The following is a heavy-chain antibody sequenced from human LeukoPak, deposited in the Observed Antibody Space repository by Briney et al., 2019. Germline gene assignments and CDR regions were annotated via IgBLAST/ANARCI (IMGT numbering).Heavy chain of an antibody. CDR1: GFTFSSCA. V-gene: IGHV3-23*01. D-gene: IGHD3-3*01. J-gene: IGHJ4*02. Sequence: GGSLRLSCAASGFTFSSCAMSWVRQAPGKGLEWVSAISGSGGSTYYADSVKGRFTISRDNSKNTLYLQMSSLRAEDTAVYYCAKDPPNDYDFWSGYYFDYWGQGTLVTVSS. CDR3: AKDPPNDYDFWSGYYFDY. CDR2: ISGSGGST.